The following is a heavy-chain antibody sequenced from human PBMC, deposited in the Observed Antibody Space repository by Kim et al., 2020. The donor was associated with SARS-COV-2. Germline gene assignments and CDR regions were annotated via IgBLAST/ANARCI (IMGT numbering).Heavy chain of an antibody. CDR2: IWYDGSNK. V-gene: IGHV3-33*01. J-gene: IGHJ1*01. CDR3: AREGSFDYDSSGYYYSAYFQH. CDR1: GFTFSSYG. Sequence: GGSLRLSCAASGFTFSSYGMHWVRQAPGKGLEWVAVIWYDGSNKYYADSVKGRFTISRDNSKNTLYLQMNSLRAEDTAVYYCAREGSFDYDSSGYYYSAYFQHWGQGTLVTVSS. D-gene: IGHD3-22*01.